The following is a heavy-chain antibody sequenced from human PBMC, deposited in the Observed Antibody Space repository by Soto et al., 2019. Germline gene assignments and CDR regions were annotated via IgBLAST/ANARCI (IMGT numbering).Heavy chain of an antibody. CDR2: IYSGGST. J-gene: IGHJ4*02. V-gene: IGHV3-53*01. CDR3: ARGSRNLYYFDY. Sequence: PGGSLRLSCAASVFTVSSNYMSWVRQAPGKGLERVSVIYSGGSTYYADSVKGRFTISRDNSKNTLYLQMNSLRAEDTAVYYCARGSRNLYYFDYWGQGTLVTVSS. D-gene: IGHD1-1*01. CDR1: VFTVSSNY.